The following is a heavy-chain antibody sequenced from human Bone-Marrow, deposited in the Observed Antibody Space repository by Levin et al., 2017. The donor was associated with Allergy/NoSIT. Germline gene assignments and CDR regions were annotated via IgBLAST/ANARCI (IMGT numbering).Heavy chain of an antibody. CDR2: VYWNGDIR. V-gene: IGHV3-20*01. CDR3: ARARSSWFDL. D-gene: IGHD6-13*01. CDR1: GFKFDDYD. J-gene: IGHJ5*02. Sequence: AGGSLRLSCAASGFKFDDYDMTWVRQAPGKGLEWVSGVYWNGDIRGYADSVKGRFTVSRDNAKNSLYLQMNSLRAEDTALYHCARARSSWFDLWGQGTLVTVSS.